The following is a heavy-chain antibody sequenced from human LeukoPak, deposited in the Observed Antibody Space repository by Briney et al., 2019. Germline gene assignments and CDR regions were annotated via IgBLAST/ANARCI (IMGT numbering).Heavy chain of an antibody. Sequence: ASVKVSCKASGYTFTGYYMHWVRQAPGQGLEWMGWINPNSGGTNYAQKFQGRVTMTRDTSISTAYMELSRLRSDDTAVYYCARACRIAARTPGRYYYYYMDVWGKGTTVTVSS. V-gene: IGHV1-2*02. CDR3: ARACRIAARTPGRYYYYYMDV. J-gene: IGHJ6*03. CDR2: INPNSGGT. CDR1: GYTFTGYY. D-gene: IGHD6-6*01.